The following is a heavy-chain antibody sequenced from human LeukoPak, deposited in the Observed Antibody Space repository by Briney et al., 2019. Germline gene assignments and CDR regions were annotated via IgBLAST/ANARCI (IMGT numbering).Heavy chain of an antibody. V-gene: IGHV3-30*04. CDR3: ARDAVGPHSGYGGDHPFDY. CDR1: GFTFSSYA. Sequence: GGSLRLSCAASGFTFSSYAMHWVRQAPGKGLEWVAVISYDGSNKYYADSVKDRFTISRDNSKNTLYLQMNSLRAEDTAVYYCARDAVGPHSGYGGDHPFDYWGQGTLVTVSS. D-gene: IGHD5-12*01. J-gene: IGHJ4*02. CDR2: ISYDGSNK.